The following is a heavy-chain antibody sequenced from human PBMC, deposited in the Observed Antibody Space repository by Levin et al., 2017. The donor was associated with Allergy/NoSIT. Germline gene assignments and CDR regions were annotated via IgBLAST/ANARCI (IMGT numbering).Heavy chain of an antibody. D-gene: IGHD1-1*01. CDR1: GFSFSTYG. CDR3: ARGGVGTGRGGLEAVH. V-gene: IGHV3-74*01. J-gene: IGHJ4*02. CDR2: INSDGSST. Sequence: GESLKISCAASGFSFSTYGMHWVRLGPGKGPVWVSRINSDGSSTSYADSVKGRFTITRDNAKNTLYLQMNILGAEDSGFYYCARGGVGTGRGGLEAVHWGQGTLVSVSS.